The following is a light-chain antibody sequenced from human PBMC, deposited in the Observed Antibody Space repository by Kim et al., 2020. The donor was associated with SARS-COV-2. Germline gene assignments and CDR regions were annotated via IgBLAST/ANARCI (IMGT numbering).Light chain of an antibody. CDR3: HHFGNSPPYT. CDR2: DSS. Sequence: EIVLTQSPATLSLSPGERATLSCRASLSVGSTYLAWYQQKPGQAPRLLIFDSSSRATGVPDRFSGTGSGTDFTLTISRLEPEDFAVYYCHHFGNSPPYTFGQGTKLEI. CDR1: LSVGSTY. J-gene: IGKJ2*01. V-gene: IGKV3-20*01.